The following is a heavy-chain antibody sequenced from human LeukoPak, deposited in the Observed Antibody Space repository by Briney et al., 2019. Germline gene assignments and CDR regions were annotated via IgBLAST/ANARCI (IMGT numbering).Heavy chain of an antibody. Sequence: GRSLRLSCAASGFTFSSYAMHWVRQAPGKGLEWVAVISYDGSNKYYADSVKGRFTISRDNSKNTLYLQMNSLRAEDTAVYYCARVIYYDSSGYPFDPRGQGTLVTVSS. CDR1: GFTFSSYA. J-gene: IGHJ5*02. V-gene: IGHV3-30-3*01. D-gene: IGHD3-22*01. CDR2: ISYDGSNK. CDR3: ARVIYYDSSGYPFDP.